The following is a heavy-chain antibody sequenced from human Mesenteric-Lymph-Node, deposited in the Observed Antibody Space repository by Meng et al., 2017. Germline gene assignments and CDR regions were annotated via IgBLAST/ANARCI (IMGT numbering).Heavy chain of an antibody. J-gene: IGHJ4*02. Sequence: ASVKVSCKASGGTFSSYAISWVRQAPGQGLEWMGWMNPNSGNTGYAQKFQGRVTITRNTSISTAYMELSSLRSEDTAVYYCARRAPYYDILTGYYGYYFDYWGQGTLVTVSS. V-gene: IGHV1-8*03. CDR1: GGTFSSYA. CDR2: MNPNSGNT. CDR3: ARRAPYYDILTGYYGYYFDY. D-gene: IGHD3-9*01.